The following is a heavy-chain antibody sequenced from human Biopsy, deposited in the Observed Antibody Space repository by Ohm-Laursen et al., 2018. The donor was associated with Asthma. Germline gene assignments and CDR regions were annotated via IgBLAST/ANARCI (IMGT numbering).Heavy chain of an antibody. J-gene: IGHJ6*02. V-gene: IGHV1-18*01. D-gene: IGHD4-23*01. CDR2: ISVYNGNT. Sequence: SVKASCKTSGYTFNSAGITWVRQAPGQGLAWMGWISVYNGNTKVAQKLQDRVTMITDTSTSTAYMELRSLRSDDTAVYFCARAVDFSHYYGIDVWGQGTTVTVS. CDR3: ARAVDFSHYYGIDV. CDR1: GYTFNSAG.